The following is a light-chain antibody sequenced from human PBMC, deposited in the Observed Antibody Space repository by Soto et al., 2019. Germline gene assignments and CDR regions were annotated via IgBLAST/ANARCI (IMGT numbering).Light chain of an antibody. CDR1: QSVVSN. CDR2: GAS. CDR3: QQYGSTPIT. J-gene: IGKJ5*01. Sequence: VGMTQSPAALSVSPLAIPTLSCRATQSVVSNLAWYQQKPGQAPRLLIYGASSRATGIPDRFSGSGSGTDFTLTISRLEPEDFAVYYCQQYGSTPITFGQGTRLEIK. V-gene: IGKV3-20*01.